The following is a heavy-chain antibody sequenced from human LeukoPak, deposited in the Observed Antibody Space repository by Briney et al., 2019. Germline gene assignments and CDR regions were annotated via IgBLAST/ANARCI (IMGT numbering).Heavy chain of an antibody. CDR3: ARDHVVDGLVFDY. V-gene: IGHV3-7*01. CDR1: GFTFGSHW. J-gene: IGHJ4*02. CDR2: INQDGSEK. Sequence: PGGSLRLSCTASGFTFGSHWMSWVRQAPGKGLEWVANINQDGSEKYYVDSVKDRFTISRDNAKNSLYLQMNSLRAEDTAISYCARDHVVDGLVFDYWGQGALVTVSS. D-gene: IGHD2-15*01.